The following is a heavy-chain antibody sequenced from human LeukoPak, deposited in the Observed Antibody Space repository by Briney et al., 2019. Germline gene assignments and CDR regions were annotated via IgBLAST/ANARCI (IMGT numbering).Heavy chain of an antibody. Sequence: ASVKVSCKASGYTFTDYYIHWLRQAPGQGLEWMGWISAYNGNTNYAQKLQGRVTMTTDTSTSTAYMELRSLRSDDTAVYYCATELRNYYDSSGYSSGYWGQGTLVTVSS. J-gene: IGHJ4*02. D-gene: IGHD3-22*01. V-gene: IGHV1-18*04. CDR1: GYTFTDYY. CDR2: ISAYNGNT. CDR3: ATELRNYYDSSGYSSGY.